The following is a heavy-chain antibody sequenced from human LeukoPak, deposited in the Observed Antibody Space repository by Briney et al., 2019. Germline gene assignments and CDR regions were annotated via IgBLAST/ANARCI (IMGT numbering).Heavy chain of an antibody. D-gene: IGHD1-26*01. J-gene: IGHJ4*02. CDR2: ISYDGSKK. CDR1: GVTFSNYA. Sequence: GGSLRLSCAASGVTFSNYAMHWVRQAPGKGLEWVAVISYDGSKKYYADSVKGRFTISRDDSKYTLYLQMDSLGPEDTAVYYCARALSGSPPYDSWGQGTLVTVSS. V-gene: IGHV3-30-3*01. CDR3: ARALSGSPPYDS.